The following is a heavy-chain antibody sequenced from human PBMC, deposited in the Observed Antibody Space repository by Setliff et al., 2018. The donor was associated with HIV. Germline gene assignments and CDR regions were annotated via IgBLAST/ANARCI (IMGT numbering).Heavy chain of an antibody. V-gene: IGHV3-23*01. J-gene: IGHJ6*02. CDR2: ISGGGGST. D-gene: IGHD3-22*01. CDR1: GFTFSSYA. Sequence: GGSLRLSCAASGFTFSSYAMTWVRQGPGKGLEWVSGISGGGGSTYYAAAVKGRFTISRDNSKNTLYLQMNSLRAEDTAVYYCARRYYDTSALYYYGMDVWGQGTTVTVSS. CDR3: ARRYYDTSALYYYGMDV.